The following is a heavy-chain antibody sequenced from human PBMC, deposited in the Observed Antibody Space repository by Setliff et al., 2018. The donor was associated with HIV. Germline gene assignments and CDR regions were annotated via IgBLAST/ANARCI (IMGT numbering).Heavy chain of an antibody. J-gene: IGHJ4*02. V-gene: IGHV1-69*06. CDR1: GGTFSSYG. D-gene: IGHD5-12*01. Sequence: SVKVSCKASGGTFSSYGIGWVRQAPGQGLEWMGGIIPVFGTANYAQNFQGTVTITADISTSTAYMELSSLRSEDTAVYYCGLATIVGGAFNYWGQGTLVTVSS. CDR2: IIPVFGTA. CDR3: GLATIVGGAFNY.